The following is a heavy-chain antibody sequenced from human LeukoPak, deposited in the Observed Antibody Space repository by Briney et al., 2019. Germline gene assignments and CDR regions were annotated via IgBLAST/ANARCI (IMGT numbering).Heavy chain of an antibody. Sequence: GPLRLSCEASGFTFSSYWMFWARQAPGEGLLWVSRINTDGSNTAYADSVNGRCTISRDNAKNTLYLQMNTLRAEDTAVYYCARAEEGVWLRGYFDYWGQGTLVTVSS. J-gene: IGHJ4*02. CDR3: ARAEEGVWLRGYFDY. D-gene: IGHD5-12*01. CDR1: GFTFSSYW. CDR2: INTDGSNT. V-gene: IGHV3-74*01.